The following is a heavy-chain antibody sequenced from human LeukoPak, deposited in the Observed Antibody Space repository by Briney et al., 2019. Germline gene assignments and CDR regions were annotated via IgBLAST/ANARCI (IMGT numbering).Heavy chain of an antibody. D-gene: IGHD4-17*01. CDR2: IRYDGNNK. CDR3: AKRATYYGDYDY. Sequence: GGSLRLSCAASGFTFSSYGMHWVRQAPGKGLEWVAFIRYDGNNKYYADSVKGRFTISRDNSKNTLYLQMNSLRTEDTAVYYCAKRATYYGDYDYWGQGTLVTVSS. J-gene: IGHJ4*02. CDR1: GFTFSSYG. V-gene: IGHV3-30*02.